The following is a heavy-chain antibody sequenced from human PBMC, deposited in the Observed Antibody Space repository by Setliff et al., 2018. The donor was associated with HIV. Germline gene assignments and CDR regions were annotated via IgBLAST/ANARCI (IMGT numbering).Heavy chain of an antibody. CDR1: GGSFSGHY. D-gene: IGHD2-21*02. CDR2: ISHSGST. J-gene: IGHJ4*01. Sequence: KTSETLSLTCAVYGGSFSGHYWSWIRQTPGKGLEWIGDISHSGSTNYNPSLKSRVTISVDTSKNQFSLRLTSVTAADTAVYFCARGSRSPLVNKFRVTPAFDYWGQGTLVTV. V-gene: IGHV4-34*01. CDR3: ARGSRSPLVNKFRVTPAFDY.